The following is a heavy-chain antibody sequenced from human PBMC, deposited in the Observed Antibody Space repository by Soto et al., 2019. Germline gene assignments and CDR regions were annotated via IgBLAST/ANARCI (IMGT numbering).Heavy chain of an antibody. D-gene: IGHD5-12*01. Sequence: EVQLVESGGGVVQPGGSLRLSCAASGFSFSDYEMNWVRQAPGKGLEWVSYSSRSGSTIEYADSVKGRFTISRDYAKTSLYLQMNSLRVEDTAVYYCAKGSIEYSASVDNWGQGTLVVVSS. V-gene: IGHV3-48*03. J-gene: IGHJ4*02. CDR1: GFSFSDYE. CDR2: SSRSGSTI. CDR3: AKGSIEYSASVDN.